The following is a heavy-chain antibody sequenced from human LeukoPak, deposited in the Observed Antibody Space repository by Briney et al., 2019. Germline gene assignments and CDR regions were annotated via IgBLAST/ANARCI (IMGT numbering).Heavy chain of an antibody. CDR2: IHSSGGT. CDR1: GDSISSGRYY. D-gene: IGHD6-13*01. V-gene: IGHV4-61*02. Sequence: SETLSLTCTVSGDSISSGRYYWSWIRQPAGKGLEWIGRIHSSGGTEYYPSLKRRVTISVDTAKNQFSLKLTSVTAADTAVYYCAREGTSWGFTWGQGTLVTVSS. J-gene: IGHJ5*02. CDR3: AREGTSWGFT.